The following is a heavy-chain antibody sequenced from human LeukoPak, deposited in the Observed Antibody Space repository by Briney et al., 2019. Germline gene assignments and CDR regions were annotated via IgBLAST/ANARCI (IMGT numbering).Heavy chain of an antibody. CDR2: IYSGGST. V-gene: IGHV3-66*01. CDR3: ARNRDYGQTGYFDY. D-gene: IGHD4/OR15-4a*01. CDR1: GFTVSSNY. Sequence: GGSLRLSCAASGFTVSSNYMSWVRQSPGKGLEWLSVIYSGGSTYYADSVKGRFNIYRDHSKNTLYLQLNSLRAEDTAVYYCARNRDYGQTGYFDYWGQGTLVTVSS. J-gene: IGHJ4*02.